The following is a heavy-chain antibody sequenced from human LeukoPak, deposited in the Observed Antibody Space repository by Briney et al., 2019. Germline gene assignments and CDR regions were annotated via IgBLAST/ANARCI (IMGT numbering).Heavy chain of an antibody. J-gene: IGHJ4*02. CDR3: AKGGVRGYSYGYLDY. CDR2: ISGSGGST. Sequence: GGSLRLSCAASGFTFSSYAMSWVRQAPGKGLEWVSAISGSGGSTYYADSVKGRFTISRDNSKNTLYLQMNSLRAEDTAVYYCAKGGVRGYSYGYLDYWGQGTLVTVSS. CDR1: GFTFSSYA. D-gene: IGHD5-18*01. V-gene: IGHV3-23*01.